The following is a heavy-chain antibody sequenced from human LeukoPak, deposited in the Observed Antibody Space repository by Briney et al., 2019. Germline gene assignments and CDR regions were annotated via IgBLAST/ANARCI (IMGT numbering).Heavy chain of an antibody. V-gene: IGHV4-59*01. CDR2: IYYSGST. CDR3: ARDIGYSSSWSNWFDP. J-gene: IGHJ5*02. Sequence: SETLSLTCTVSGGSINNYYWSWIRQPPGKGLEWIGYIYYSGSTNYNPSLKSRVTISVDTSKNQFSLKLSSVTAADTAVYYCARDIGYSSSWSNWFDPWGQGTLVTVSS. CDR1: GGSINNYY. D-gene: IGHD6-13*01.